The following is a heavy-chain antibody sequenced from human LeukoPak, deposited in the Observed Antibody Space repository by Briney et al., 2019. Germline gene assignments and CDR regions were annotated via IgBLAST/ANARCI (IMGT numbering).Heavy chain of an antibody. Sequence: SETLSVTCTVSGASISGFYWTWVRQPADKGLEWIGRLYSDGTTYYNPSLKSRVTMSVDTSKNQFSLKLRSVTAADTAVYYCARGSSGTTKRYYFDNWGQGALVTVSS. CDR2: LYSDGTT. CDR3: ARGSSGTTKRYYFDN. CDR1: GASISGFY. J-gene: IGHJ4*02. V-gene: IGHV4-4*07. D-gene: IGHD3-22*01.